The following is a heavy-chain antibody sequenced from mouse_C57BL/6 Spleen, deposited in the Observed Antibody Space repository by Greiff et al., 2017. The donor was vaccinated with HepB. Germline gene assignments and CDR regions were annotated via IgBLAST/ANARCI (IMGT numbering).Heavy chain of an antibody. Sequence: VKLMESGPELVKPGASVKISCKASGYAFSSSWMNWVKQRPGKGLEWIGRIYPGDGDTNYNGKFKGKATMTADKSSSTAYMQLSSLTSEDSAVYFCSRVLLREGYYFYYWGKGTTLTVSS. CDR2: IYPGDGDT. CDR1: GYAFSSSW. D-gene: IGHD1-1*01. V-gene: IGHV1-82*01. J-gene: IGHJ2*01. CDR3: SRVLLREGYYFYY.